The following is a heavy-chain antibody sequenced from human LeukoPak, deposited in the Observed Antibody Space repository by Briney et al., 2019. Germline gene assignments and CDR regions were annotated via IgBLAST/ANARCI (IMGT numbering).Heavy chain of an antibody. CDR1: GFTFHDYA. Sequence: GRSLRLSCAASGFTFHDYAMHWVRQAPGKGLEWVSGISWNSGSIGYADSVKGRFTISRDNAKNSLYLQMNSLRAEDMALYYCVKGGNDSSGYYYALDYWGQGTLVTVSS. CDR2: ISWNSGSI. D-gene: IGHD3-22*01. CDR3: VKGGNDSSGYYYALDY. J-gene: IGHJ4*02. V-gene: IGHV3-9*03.